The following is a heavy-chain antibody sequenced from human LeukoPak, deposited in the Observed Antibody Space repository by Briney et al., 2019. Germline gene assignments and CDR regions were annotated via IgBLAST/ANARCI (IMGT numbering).Heavy chain of an antibody. CDR3: ARVDEWQQLGH. V-gene: IGHV4-39*07. D-gene: IGHD6-13*01. Sequence: SETLSLTCTVSGGSISSSSYYWGWIRQPPGKGLEWIGSIYYSGSTYYNPSLKSRVTISVDTSKNQFSLKLSSVTAADTAVYYCARVDEWQQLGHWGQGTLVTVSS. CDR1: GGSISSSSYY. J-gene: IGHJ4*02. CDR2: IYYSGST.